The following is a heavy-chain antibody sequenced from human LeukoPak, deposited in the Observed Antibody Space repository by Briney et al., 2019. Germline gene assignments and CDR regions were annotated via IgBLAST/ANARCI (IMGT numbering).Heavy chain of an antibody. J-gene: IGHJ4*02. V-gene: IGHV1-18*01. D-gene: IGHD6-6*01. Sequence: ASVKASCKASGYTFTGYGISWLRPAPGQGIGLMGWIRPYNGNTKDAQKFRGRATMTTDTSTSTAYLEVRTLRSDDTAVYYCARDRGRMAARIFDYWGQGTLVTVSS. CDR2: IRPYNGNT. CDR3: ARDRGRMAARIFDY. CDR1: GYTFTGYG.